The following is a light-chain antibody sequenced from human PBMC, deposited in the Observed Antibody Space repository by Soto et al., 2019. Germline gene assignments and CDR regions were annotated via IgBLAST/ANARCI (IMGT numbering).Light chain of an antibody. Sequence: EIVLTQSPGTLSLSPGERATLPCRASETVISSLVAWYQQKQGQPPRPLIHDASGRGTGIAARFRGSGSGTDFTLTISSIGPGDFAVYTCQQRSSWPPSITFGQGTRLEIK. J-gene: IGKJ5*01. V-gene: IGKV3-11*01. CDR2: DAS. CDR3: QQRSSWPPSIT. CDR1: ETVISS.